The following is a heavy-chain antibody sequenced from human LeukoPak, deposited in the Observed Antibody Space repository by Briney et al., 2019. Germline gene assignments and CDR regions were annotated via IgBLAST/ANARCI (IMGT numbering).Heavy chain of an antibody. V-gene: IGHV3-21*01. CDR1: GFTFSSYS. CDR2: ISGTSSHI. Sequence: GGSLRLSCAASGFTFSSYSMNWVRQAPGKGLEWVSFISGTSSHIYYADSVKGRFTISRDNAKNALFLQLNSLGTEDTAVYYCARDLANDAFYDFWSGPNWGQGTLVTVSS. D-gene: IGHD3-3*01. CDR3: ARDLANDAFYDFWSGPN. J-gene: IGHJ4*02.